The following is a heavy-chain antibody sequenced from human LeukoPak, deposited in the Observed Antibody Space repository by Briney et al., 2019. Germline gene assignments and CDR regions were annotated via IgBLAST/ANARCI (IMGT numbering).Heavy chain of an antibody. V-gene: IGHV3-23*01. D-gene: IGHD6-19*01. CDR2: ISGSGGST. CDR3: ARALDSSGWNGRDY. CDR1: GFTFSTYA. J-gene: IGHJ4*02. Sequence: GGSLRLSCAASGFTFSTYAMSWVRQTPEKGLEWVSAISGSGGSTYYADSVKGRFTISRDNSKNTLYLQMNSLRPEDTAVYYCARALDSSGWNGRDYWGQGTLVTVSS.